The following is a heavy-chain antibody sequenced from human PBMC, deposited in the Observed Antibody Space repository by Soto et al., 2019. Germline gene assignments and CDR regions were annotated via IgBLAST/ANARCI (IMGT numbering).Heavy chain of an antibody. J-gene: IGHJ4*02. CDR1: GFTFSDYY. D-gene: IGHD3-22*01. Sequence: GGSLRLSCAASGFTFSDYYMSWIRQAPGKGLEWVSYISSSGSTIYYADSVKGRFTISRDNAKNSLYLQMNSLRAEDTAVYYCARARVDYYDSSGYADYWGQGTLVTVSS. CDR2: ISSSGSTI. V-gene: IGHV3-11*01. CDR3: ARARVDYYDSSGYADY.